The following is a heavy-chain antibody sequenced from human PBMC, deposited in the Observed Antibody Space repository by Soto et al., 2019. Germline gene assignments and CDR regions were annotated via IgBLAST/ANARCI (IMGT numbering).Heavy chain of an antibody. CDR2: IIPIFGTA. CDR3: ARGGYSSGYYYRWFDP. J-gene: IGHJ5*02. CDR1: GGTFSSYA. Sequence: SVKVSCKASGGTFSSYAISWVRQAPGQGLEWMGGIIPIFGTANYAQKFQGRVTITADKSTSTAYMELSSLRSEDTAVYYCARGGYSSGYYYRWFDPWGQGTLVTVSS. V-gene: IGHV1-69*06. D-gene: IGHD3-22*01.